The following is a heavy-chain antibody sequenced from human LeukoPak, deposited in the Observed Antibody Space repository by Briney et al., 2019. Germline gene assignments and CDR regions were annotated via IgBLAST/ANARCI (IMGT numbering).Heavy chain of an antibody. V-gene: IGHV3-7*01. CDR1: GFTFSSYW. Sequence: PGGSLRLSCAASGFTFSSYWMSWVRQAPGKGLERVANIKEDGSEKYYVDSVKGRFTISRDNAKNSLYLQMNSLRAEDTAVYYCARLRITMVRGVIIEDYYYYYMDVWGKGTTVTVSS. J-gene: IGHJ6*03. D-gene: IGHD3-10*01. CDR3: ARLRITMVRGVIIEDYYYYYMDV. CDR2: IKEDGSEK.